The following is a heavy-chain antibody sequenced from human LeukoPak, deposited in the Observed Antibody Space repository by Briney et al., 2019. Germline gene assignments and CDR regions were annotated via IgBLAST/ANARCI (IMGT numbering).Heavy chain of an antibody. CDR1: GFTFNTYN. J-gene: IGHJ4*02. CDR3: ATRLYGGYFNY. D-gene: IGHD2-8*01. CDR2: ISVSSSDI. Sequence: GGSLRLSCAASGFTFNTYNMNWVRQAPGKGLELVSSISVSSSDIYYADSVKDRFTISRDNAKNSLYLQMKSLRAADTAVYYCATRLYGGYFNYWGQGTLVTVSS. V-gene: IGHV3-21*01.